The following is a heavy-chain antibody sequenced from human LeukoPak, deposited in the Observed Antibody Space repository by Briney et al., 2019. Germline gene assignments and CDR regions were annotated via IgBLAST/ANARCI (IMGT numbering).Heavy chain of an antibody. CDR2: IKQDGSEK. CDR3: ARDGTIAARPT. V-gene: IGHV3-7*01. CDR1: GFTFSTYW. Sequence: PGGSLRLSCAASGFTFSTYWMSWVRQAPGKGMEWVANIKQDGSEKYYVDSLKGRFTISRDNAKNSLYLQMNSLRAEDTAVYYCARDGTIAARPTWGQGTLVTVSS. D-gene: IGHD6-6*01. J-gene: IGHJ5*02.